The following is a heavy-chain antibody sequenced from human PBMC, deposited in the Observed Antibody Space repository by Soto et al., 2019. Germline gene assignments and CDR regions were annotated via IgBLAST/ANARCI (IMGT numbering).Heavy chain of an antibody. CDR1: GYTFTSYG. Sequence: ASVKVSCKASGYTFTSYGISWVRQAPGQGLEWMGWISAYNGNTNYAQKLQGRVTMTRNTSISTAYMELSSLRSGDTAVYYCARGGLDYYGSGSYYNVYYYYYMDVWGKGTTVTVSS. CDR3: ARGGLDYYGSGSYYNVYYYYYMDV. J-gene: IGHJ6*03. CDR2: ISAYNGNT. D-gene: IGHD3-10*01. V-gene: IGHV1-18*01.